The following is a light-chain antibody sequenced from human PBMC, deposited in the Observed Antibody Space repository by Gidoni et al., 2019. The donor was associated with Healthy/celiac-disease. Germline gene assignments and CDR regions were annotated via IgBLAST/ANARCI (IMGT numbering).Light chain of an antibody. V-gene: IGKV1-39*01. J-gene: IGKJ4*01. CDR3: QQSYSTPLT. CDR2: AAS. Sequence: DIQMTQSPSSLSAPVGDRLTITGRESQSISSYLNWYQQKPGKARKLLIYAASSSQSGVPKRFSGRGSGTDSTITISSLQAEDFVTYYCQQSYSTPLTFGGGTKVEIK. CDR1: QSISSY.